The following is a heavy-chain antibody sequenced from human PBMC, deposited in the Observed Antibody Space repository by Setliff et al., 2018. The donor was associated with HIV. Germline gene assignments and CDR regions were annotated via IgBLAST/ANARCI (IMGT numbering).Heavy chain of an antibody. CDR3: ARASAFRDGWYLTHGAFDI. CDR2: IYYSGST. Sequence: PSETLSLTCTVSGDSIRSHYWGWIRQPPGKGLEWIGYIYYSGSTYYQPSLKSRVTRSLDTSKDQFSLKLNSVTAADTAVYDCARASAFRDGWYLTHGAFDIWGQGTMVTVSS. D-gene: IGHD6-19*01. CDR1: GDSIRSHY. J-gene: IGHJ3*02. V-gene: IGHV4-59*11.